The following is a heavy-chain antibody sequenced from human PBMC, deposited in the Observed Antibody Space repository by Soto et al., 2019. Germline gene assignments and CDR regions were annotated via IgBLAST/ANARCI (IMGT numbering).Heavy chain of an antibody. CDR2: IIPIFGTA. Sequence: SVKVSCKASGGTFSSYAISWVRQAPGQGLEWMGGIIPIFGTANYAQKFQGRVTITADESTSPAYMELSSLRSEDSAVYYCARDGITGTYLFDYWGQGTLVTVSS. J-gene: IGHJ4*02. CDR3: ARDGITGTYLFDY. V-gene: IGHV1-69*13. CDR1: GGTFSSYA. D-gene: IGHD1-7*01.